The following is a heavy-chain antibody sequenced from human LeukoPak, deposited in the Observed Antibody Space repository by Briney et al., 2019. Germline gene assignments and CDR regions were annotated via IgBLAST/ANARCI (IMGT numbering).Heavy chain of an antibody. CDR2: VSGYNGKT. D-gene: IGHD3-10*01. Sequence: ASVKVSCKASGYTFTSYGISWVRQAPGQGLEWMGWVSGYNGKTNYAQKLQGRVTMTTDTSTSTAYMELRSLRSDDTAVYYCARGQWFGEGSFYYFDLWGQGTLVTVSS. V-gene: IGHV1-18*01. CDR1: GYTFTSYG. CDR3: ARGQWFGEGSFYYFDL. J-gene: IGHJ4*02.